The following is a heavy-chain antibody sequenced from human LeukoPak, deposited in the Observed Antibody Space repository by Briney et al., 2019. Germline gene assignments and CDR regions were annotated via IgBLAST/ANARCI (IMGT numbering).Heavy chain of an antibody. Sequence: PGESLKISCKGSGYSFTSYWIGWVRQMPGKGLEWMGIIYPGDSDTRYSPSFQGQVTISADKSISTAYLQWSSLKASDTAMYYCARNSNDYYGPNNWFDPWGQGTLVTASS. CDR2: IYPGDSDT. J-gene: IGHJ5*02. D-gene: IGHD3-10*01. CDR1: GYSFTSYW. V-gene: IGHV5-51*01. CDR3: ARNSNDYYGPNNWFDP.